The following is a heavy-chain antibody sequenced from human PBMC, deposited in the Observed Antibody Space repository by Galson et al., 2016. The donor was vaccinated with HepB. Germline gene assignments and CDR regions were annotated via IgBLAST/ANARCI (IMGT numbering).Heavy chain of an antibody. V-gene: IGHV5-51*01. CDR1: GYMFSSYW. CDR3: ARRMGAGYRGHLSDS. CDR2: VYPGDSET. J-gene: IGHJ4*02. Sequence: QSGAEVKKPGESLKISCKGSGYMFSSYWIGWVRQMPGKGLEWMGFVYPGDSETSYSPSFQGQVTISVDKSITTAYLQWNNLQASDTGIYFCARRMGAGYRGHLSDSWGQGTPVTVSS. D-gene: IGHD5-18*01.